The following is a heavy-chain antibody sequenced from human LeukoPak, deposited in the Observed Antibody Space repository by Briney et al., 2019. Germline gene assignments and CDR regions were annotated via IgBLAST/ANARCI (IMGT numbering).Heavy chain of an antibody. D-gene: IGHD3-9*01. V-gene: IGHV3-74*01. CDR1: GFTFSSYA. J-gene: IGHJ4*02. CDR2: INSDGSST. Sequence: PGGSLRLSCAASGFTFSSYAMHWVRQAPGKGLVWVSRINSDGSSTSYADSVKGRFTISRDNAKNTLYLQMNSLRAEDTAVYYCARGAYFDWLLSYLDYWGQGTLVTVSS. CDR3: ARGAYFDWLLSYLDY.